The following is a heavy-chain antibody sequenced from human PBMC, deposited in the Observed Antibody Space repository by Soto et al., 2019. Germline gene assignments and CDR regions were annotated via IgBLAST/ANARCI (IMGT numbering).Heavy chain of an antibody. D-gene: IGHD3-3*01. V-gene: IGHV3-48*03. CDR3: ARDGPGGTIFGVVIIQDAFDI. CDR2: ISSSGSTI. Sequence: EVQLVESGGGLVQPGGSLRLSCAASGFTFSSYEMNWVRQAPGKGLEWVSYISSSGSTIYYADSVKGRFTISRNNAKNSLYLQMNSLRAEDTAVYYCARDGPGGTIFGVVIIQDAFDIWGQGTMVTVSS. J-gene: IGHJ3*02. CDR1: GFTFSSYE.